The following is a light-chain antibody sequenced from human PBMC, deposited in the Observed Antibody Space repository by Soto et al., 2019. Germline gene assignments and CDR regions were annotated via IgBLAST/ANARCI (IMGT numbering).Light chain of an antibody. J-gene: IGLJ1*01. V-gene: IGLV2-11*01. CDR2: DVS. CDR1: SSDVGGYNY. CDR3: CSYAGSSYV. Sequence: QSVLTQPRSVSGSPGQSVTISCTGTSSDVGGYNYVSWYQQHPGKAPKVKIYDVSTRPSGVPDRFSGSKSGNTASLTISGLQAEDEADYYCCSYAGSSYVFGTGTKLTVL.